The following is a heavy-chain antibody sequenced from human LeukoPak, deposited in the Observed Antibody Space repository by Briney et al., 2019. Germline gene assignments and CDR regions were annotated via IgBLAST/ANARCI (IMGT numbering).Heavy chain of an antibody. Sequence: PSETLSLTCAVSGGSISSSNWWSWVRQPPGKGLEWIGEIYHSGSTNYNPSLKSRVTISVDKSKNQFSLKLSSVTAADTAVYYCARVWPLRFLEGGYMDVWGKGTTVTVSS. V-gene: IGHV4-4*02. CDR3: ARVWPLRFLEGGYMDV. CDR1: GGSISSSNW. J-gene: IGHJ6*03. D-gene: IGHD3-3*01. CDR2: IYHSGST.